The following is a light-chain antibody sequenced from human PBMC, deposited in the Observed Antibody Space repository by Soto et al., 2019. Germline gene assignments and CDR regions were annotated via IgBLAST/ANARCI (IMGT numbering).Light chain of an antibody. CDR3: QHYNSYSEA. CDR1: HTISNW. V-gene: IGKV1-5*03. J-gene: IGKJ1*01. CDR2: KAS. Sequence: DIQMTQSASNLSGSVADRVTIXCRASHTISNWLAWYQHKPGKAPKLLRYKASTLKSGGPSRFSGSGSATEFTLTISSLQPDDFATYYRQHYNSYSEAFGQGTKVDIK.